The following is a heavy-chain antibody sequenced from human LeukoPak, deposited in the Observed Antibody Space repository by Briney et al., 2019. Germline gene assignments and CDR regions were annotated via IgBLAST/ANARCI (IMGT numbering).Heavy chain of an antibody. CDR3: ARDPTRPGDSSGYYTDY. Sequence: ASVNVSCKASGYTFTGYYMHWVRQDPGQGLEWMGWINPNSGGTNYAQKFQGRVTMTRDTSISTAYMELSWLRSDDTAVYYCARDPTRPGDSSGYYTDYWGQGTLVTVSS. CDR1: GYTFTGYY. J-gene: IGHJ4*02. CDR2: INPNSGGT. V-gene: IGHV1-2*02. D-gene: IGHD3-22*01.